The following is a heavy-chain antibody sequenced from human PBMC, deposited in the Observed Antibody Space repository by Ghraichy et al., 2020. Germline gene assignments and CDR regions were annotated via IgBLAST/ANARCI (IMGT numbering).Heavy chain of an antibody. CDR1: GFTFSSYS. J-gene: IGHJ6*02. CDR2: ISSSSSYI. V-gene: IGHV3-21*01. Sequence: GGSLRLSCAASGFTFSSYSMNWVRQAPGKGLEWVSSISSSSSYIYYADSVKGRFTISRDNAKNSLYLQMNSLRAEDTAVYYCARGSGSGSNYYYYGMDVWGQGTTVTVSS. D-gene: IGHD3-10*01. CDR3: ARGSGSGSNYYYYGMDV.